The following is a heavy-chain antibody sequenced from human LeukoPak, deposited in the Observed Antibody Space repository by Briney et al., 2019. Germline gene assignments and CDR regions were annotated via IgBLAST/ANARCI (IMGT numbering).Heavy chain of an antibody. CDR3: GVGVPIQNYYSNMAV. D-gene: IGHD3-16*01. V-gene: IGHV3-72*01. CDR2: SRNKANSYST. Sequence: PGGSLRLSCAASGFTFSDRYMDWVRQAPGKGLEWVGRSRNKANSYSTEYAASVRGRFTISRDDSKNSLYLQMSGLKTEDTAVYFWGVGVPIQNYYSNMAVGGKGPRVTVPS. J-gene: IGHJ6*03. CDR1: GFTFSDRY.